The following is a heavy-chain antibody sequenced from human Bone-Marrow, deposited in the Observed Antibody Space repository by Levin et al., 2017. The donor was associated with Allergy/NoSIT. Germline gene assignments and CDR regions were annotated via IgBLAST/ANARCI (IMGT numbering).Heavy chain of an antibody. CDR3: ARHCSGGSCYPRGYAFDM. V-gene: IGHV1-69*04. Sequence: KISCKASGDTFSTYAISWVRQAPGQGLEWLGRIVPVLGTANYAQNFQGRVTITADKSTSTAYMELSSLRSDDTAVYYCARHCSGGSCYPRGYAFDMWGQGTVVTVSS. J-gene: IGHJ3*02. D-gene: IGHD2-15*01. CDR1: GDTFSTYA. CDR2: IVPVLGTA.